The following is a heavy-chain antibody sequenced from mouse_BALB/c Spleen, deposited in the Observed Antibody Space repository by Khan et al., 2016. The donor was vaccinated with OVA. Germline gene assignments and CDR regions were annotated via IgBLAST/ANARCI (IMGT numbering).Heavy chain of an antibody. CDR3: ARGYFGNYEFAY. CDR1: GYTFTSYW. Sequence: QVQLQQSGAELVKPGASVKLSCKTSGYTFTSYWIQWVKQRPGQGLGWIGEIFPGTGTTYYNENFTGKATLTISTSSTTAYMQLSSLTSQDSAVFFCARGYFGNYEFAYWGQGTLVTVSS. D-gene: IGHD2-1*01. CDR2: IFPGTGTT. V-gene: IGHV1S132*01. J-gene: IGHJ3*01.